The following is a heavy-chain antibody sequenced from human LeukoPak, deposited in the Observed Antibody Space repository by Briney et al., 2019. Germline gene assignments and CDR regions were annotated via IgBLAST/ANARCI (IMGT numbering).Heavy chain of an antibody. V-gene: IGHV3-23*01. CDR1: GFTFSSYW. CDR2: ISGNGGKT. Sequence: GGSLRLSCAASGFTFSSYWMNWVRQVPGKGLEWVSAISGNGGKTYYADSVKGRFTISRDNSKSTLYLQMNSLRAEDTAIYYCAREKLSSGFFDYWGQGTLVTVSS. J-gene: IGHJ4*02. D-gene: IGHD5-12*01. CDR3: AREKLSSGFFDY.